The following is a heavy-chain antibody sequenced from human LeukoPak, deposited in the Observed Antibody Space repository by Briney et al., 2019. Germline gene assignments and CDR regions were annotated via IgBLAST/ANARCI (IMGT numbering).Heavy chain of an antibody. J-gene: IGHJ4*02. Sequence: ASVKVSCKASGYTFTSYVISWVRQDPGQGLEWMGWISAYNANTNYAQKLEGRVTMTTDASTNTAYMELRSLRSDDTAVYYCAKALDTAMAFDCWAQGTLVPVSS. CDR3: AKALDTAMAFDC. V-gene: IGHV1-18*01. CDR1: GYTFTSYV. D-gene: IGHD5-18*01. CDR2: ISAYNANT.